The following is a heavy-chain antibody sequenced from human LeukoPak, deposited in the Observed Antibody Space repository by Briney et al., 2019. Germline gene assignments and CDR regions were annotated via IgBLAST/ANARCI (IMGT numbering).Heavy chain of an antibody. CDR3: AADQSFVQWLVRERAFDI. V-gene: IGHV4-59*01. J-gene: IGHJ3*02. Sequence: SETLSLTCTVSGGSISSYYWSWIRQPPGKGLEWIGYIYYSGSTNYNPSLKSRVTISVDTSKNQFPLKLSSVTAADTAVYYCAADQSFVQWLVRERAFDIWGQGTMVTVSS. D-gene: IGHD6-19*01. CDR2: IYYSGST. CDR1: GGSISSYY.